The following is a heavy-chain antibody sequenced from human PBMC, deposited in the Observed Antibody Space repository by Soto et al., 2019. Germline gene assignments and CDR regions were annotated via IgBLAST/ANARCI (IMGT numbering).Heavy chain of an antibody. V-gene: IGHV1-69*08. D-gene: IGHD3-3*01. J-gene: IGHJ3*01. CDR1: GGTFSTYI. CDR2: IIPIPDIT. CDR3: ARDRITTRGDAFDL. Sequence: QVQLVQSGAEVRKPGSSVKVSCKAPGGTFSTYIISWVRHAPGQGLEWMGRIIPIPDITNYAQKFQGRVTVTADRSTSTAYMELTSLKSEDTAVYYCARDRITTRGDAFDLWGQGTMVTVSS.